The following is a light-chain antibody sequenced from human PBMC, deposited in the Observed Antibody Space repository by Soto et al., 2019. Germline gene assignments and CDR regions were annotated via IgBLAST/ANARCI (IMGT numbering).Light chain of an antibody. CDR1: QSISSW. J-gene: IGKJ1*01. CDR2: RAS. Sequence: IQMTQSPSTLSASVGDRVTIACRASQSISSWLAWYQQKPGKAPNLLIYRASSLESGVPSRFSGSGSGTEFTLTISSLQPDDFETYYCQQYKSFTWTFGTGTKVDIX. CDR3: QQYKSFTWT. V-gene: IGKV1-5*03.